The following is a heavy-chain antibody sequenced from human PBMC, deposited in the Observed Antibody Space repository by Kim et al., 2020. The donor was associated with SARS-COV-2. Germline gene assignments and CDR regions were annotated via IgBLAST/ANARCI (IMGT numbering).Heavy chain of an antibody. D-gene: IGHD1-1*01. J-gene: IGHJ4*02. Sequence: SYIYYANSVKGRFTISRDNAKNSLYLQMNSLRAEDTAVYYCAGDPDWNTLRWGQGTLVTVSS. V-gene: IGHV3-21*01. CDR2: SYI. CDR3: AGDPDWNTLR.